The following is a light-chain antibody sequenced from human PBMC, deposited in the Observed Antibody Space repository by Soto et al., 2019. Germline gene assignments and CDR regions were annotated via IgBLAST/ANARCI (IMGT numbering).Light chain of an antibody. J-gene: IGKJ4*01. CDR1: QSISSW. Sequence: GDRVTITCRASQSISSWLAWYQQKPGKAPKLLIYDASSLESGVPSRFSGSGSGTEFTLTISSLQPDDFATYYCQQYNSYLLTFGGGTKVDIK. V-gene: IGKV1-5*01. CDR3: QQYNSYLLT. CDR2: DAS.